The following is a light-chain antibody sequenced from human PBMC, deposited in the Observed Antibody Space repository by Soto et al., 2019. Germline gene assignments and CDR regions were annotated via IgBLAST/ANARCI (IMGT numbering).Light chain of an antibody. Sequence: IQMTQSPSSLSASVRDRFTITCRASQDIGNDLGWYQQKPGKAPNLLIYAASSLRSGVPSRFSGSGSGTHFTLTINSLQAEDSATYFCLQDYTYPWTFGQGTKVDIK. V-gene: IGKV1-6*02. CDR3: LQDYTYPWT. CDR2: AAS. J-gene: IGKJ1*01. CDR1: QDIGND.